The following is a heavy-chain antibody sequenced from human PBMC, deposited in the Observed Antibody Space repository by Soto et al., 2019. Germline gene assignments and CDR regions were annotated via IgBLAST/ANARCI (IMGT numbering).Heavy chain of an antibody. CDR2: ISSSGSTI. CDR1: GFTFSSYE. V-gene: IGHV3-48*03. CDR3: ARPLSPGYYYYGMDV. Sequence: EVQLVESGGGLVQPGGSLRLSCAASGFTFSSYEMNWVRQAPGTGLEWVSYISSSGSTIYYADSVKGRFTIARDNAKNSRFLQMNSLRAEDTAVYYCARPLSPGYYYYGMDVWGQGTTVIVSS. J-gene: IGHJ6*02.